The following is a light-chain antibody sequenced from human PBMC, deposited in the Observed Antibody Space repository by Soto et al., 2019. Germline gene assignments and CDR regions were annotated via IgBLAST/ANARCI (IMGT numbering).Light chain of an antibody. CDR3: TSYTITNPHVV. CDR1: SSDVGGYNY. J-gene: IGLJ2*01. Sequence: QPVMTQPASVSGSPGQSITISCTGTSSDVGGYNYVSWYQQHPGKSPKLIIYDVSNRPSGVSNRFSGSKSGNTASLTIPGLHAEDDAEYYGTSYTITNPHVVFGGGTKLTVL. CDR2: DVS. V-gene: IGLV2-14*03.